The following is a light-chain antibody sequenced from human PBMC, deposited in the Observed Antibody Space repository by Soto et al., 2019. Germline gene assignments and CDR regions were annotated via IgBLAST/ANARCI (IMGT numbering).Light chain of an antibody. CDR3: QQYYLTQS. Sequence: TQSPESLAVSLGERATINCKSSRSLFFSPARKDFLGWFQKKPGQPPKLLIYWASTRASDVPERFIGSGSATDFTLAITSLQAEDVGVYYCQQYYLTQSFGQGTKVEI. CDR1: RSLFFSPARKDF. J-gene: IGKJ1*01. CDR2: WAS. V-gene: IGKV4-1*01.